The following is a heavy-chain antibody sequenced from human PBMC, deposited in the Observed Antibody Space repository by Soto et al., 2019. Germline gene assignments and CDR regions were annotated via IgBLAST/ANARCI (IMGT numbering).Heavy chain of an antibody. Sequence: PGGSLRLSCAASGFTFGGDWMHWVRQAPGKGLEWVSRSNRDGSDTNYADSVRGRFTVSRDNGKSTLFLQMNGLRAEDTAVYFCANVYSGLLAGYYTDLWGQGSLVTVS. V-gene: IGHV3-74*01. J-gene: IGHJ4*02. CDR3: ANVYSGLLAGYYTDL. CDR1: GFTFGGDW. D-gene: IGHD3-22*01. CDR2: SNRDGSDT.